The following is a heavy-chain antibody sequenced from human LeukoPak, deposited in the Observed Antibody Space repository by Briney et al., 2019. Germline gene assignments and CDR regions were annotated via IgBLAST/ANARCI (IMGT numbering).Heavy chain of an antibody. CDR2: INHSGST. CDR3: AAVPESYYTVYYFNY. Sequence: AETLSLTCAVYGGSFSDYYWSWIRQPPGKGLEWIAEINHSGSTKYNPSLKSRVTISVDTSKNQFSLKLTSVTAADTAVYYCAAVPESYYTVYYFNYWGQGTLVTVSS. CDR1: GGSFSDYY. V-gene: IGHV4-34*01. D-gene: IGHD3-10*01. J-gene: IGHJ4*02.